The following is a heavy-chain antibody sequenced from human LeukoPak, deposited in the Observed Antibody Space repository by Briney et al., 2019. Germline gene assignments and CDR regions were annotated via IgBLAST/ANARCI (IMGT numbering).Heavy chain of an antibody. CDR2: IIPIFGTA. Sequence: ASVKVSFKASGGTFNSYAISWVRQAPGQGLEWMGGIIPIFGTANYAQKFQGRVTITTAESTSTAYMELSSLRSEDTAVYYCAREQDDCSSTSCYISRRGWFDPWNRESLVTVYS. D-gene: IGHD2-2*02. V-gene: IGHV1-69*05. CDR1: GGTFNSYA. CDR3: AREQDDCSSTSCYISRRGWFDP. J-gene: IGHJ5*02.